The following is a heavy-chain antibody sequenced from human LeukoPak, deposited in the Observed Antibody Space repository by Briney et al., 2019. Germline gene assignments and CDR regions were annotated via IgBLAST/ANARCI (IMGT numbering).Heavy chain of an antibody. J-gene: IGHJ3*02. CDR1: GYTFTSYY. D-gene: IGHD3-22*01. V-gene: IGHV1-46*01. Sequence: GASVKVSCKASGYTFTSYYMHWVRQASGQGLEWMGIINPSGGSTSYAQKFQGRVTMTRDTSTSTVYMELSSLRSEDTAVYYCARAQRDSYDSSGSDAFDIWGQGTMVTVSS. CDR2: INPSGGST. CDR3: ARAQRDSYDSSGSDAFDI.